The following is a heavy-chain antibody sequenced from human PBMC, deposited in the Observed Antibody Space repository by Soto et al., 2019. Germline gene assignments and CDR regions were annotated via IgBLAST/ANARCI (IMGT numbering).Heavy chain of an antibody. CDR1: GYTFTSYG. D-gene: IGHD4-17*01. CDR2: ISAYNGNT. J-gene: IGHJ5*02. V-gene: IGHV1-18*01. Sequence: ASVKVSCKASGYTFTSYGISWVRQAPGQGLEWMGWISAYNGNTNYAQKLQGRVTMTTDTSTSTAYMELRSLRSDDTAVYYCARDPHRRGTVNANWFDPWGQGTLVTVSS. CDR3: ARDPHRRGTVNANWFDP.